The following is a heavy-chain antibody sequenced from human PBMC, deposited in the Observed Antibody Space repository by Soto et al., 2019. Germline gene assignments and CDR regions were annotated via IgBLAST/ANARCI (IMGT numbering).Heavy chain of an antibody. D-gene: IGHD6-19*01. J-gene: IGHJ4*02. CDR3: AGLFYNNGWYPEGSDY. CDR1: GFAVSSNY. CDR2: LYRDGTT. V-gene: IGHV3-66*01. Sequence: HPGGSLRLSCAASGFAVSSNYMSWVRQAPGKGLEWVSILYRDGTTYYADSVKGRFTISRDNSKNTLFLQMNSLRAEDTAVYYCAGLFYNNGWYPEGSDYWGQGTPVTVSS.